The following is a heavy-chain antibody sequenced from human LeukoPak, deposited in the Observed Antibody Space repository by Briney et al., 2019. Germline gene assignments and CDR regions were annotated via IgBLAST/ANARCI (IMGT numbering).Heavy chain of an antibody. CDR1: GGSFSGYY. CDR2: IYYSGST. V-gene: IGHV4-34*01. J-gene: IGHJ5*02. Sequence: SETLSLTCAVYGGSFSGYYWSWIRQPPGKGLEWIGSIYYSGSTYYNPSLKSRVTISVDTSKNQFSLKLSSVTAADTAVYYCARQLAAAWFDPWGQGTLVTVSS. D-gene: IGHD6-13*01. CDR3: ARQLAAAWFDP.